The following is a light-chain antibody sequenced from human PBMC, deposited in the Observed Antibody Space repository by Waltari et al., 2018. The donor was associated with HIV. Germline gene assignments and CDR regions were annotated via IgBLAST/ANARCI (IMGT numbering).Light chain of an antibody. V-gene: IGLV1-44*01. CDR2: SNN. CDR1: RSNIGSNT. J-gene: IGLJ2*01. Sequence: QSVLTQPPSASGTPGQRVTISCSGSRSNIGSNTVNWYQQLPGPAPKLLIYSNNQRPSGVPDRFSGSKSGTSASLAISGLQSEVEADYYCATWDDSLNGPVFGGGTQLTVL. CDR3: ATWDDSLNGPV.